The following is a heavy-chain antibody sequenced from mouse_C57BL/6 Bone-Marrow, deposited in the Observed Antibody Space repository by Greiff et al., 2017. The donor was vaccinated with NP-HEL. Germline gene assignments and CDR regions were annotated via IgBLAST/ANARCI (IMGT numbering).Heavy chain of an antibody. Sequence: QVQLQQSGAELVRPGASVTLSCKASGYTFTDYEMHWVKQTPVHGLEWIGAIDPETGGTAYNQKFKGKAILTADKSSSTAYMELRSLTSEDSAVYNCTRGRGSWFGYWGEGALVTVSA. CDR3: TRGRGSWFGY. J-gene: IGHJ3*01. CDR2: IDPETGGT. CDR1: GYTFTDYE. V-gene: IGHV1-15*01.